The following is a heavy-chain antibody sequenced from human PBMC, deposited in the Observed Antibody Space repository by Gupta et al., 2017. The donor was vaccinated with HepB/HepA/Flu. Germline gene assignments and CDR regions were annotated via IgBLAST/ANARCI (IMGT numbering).Heavy chain of an antibody. CDR3: ANEIRPNDY. CDR1: GFTISSHA. Sequence: EVQLLESGGGLVQPGGSLRLSCAASGFTISSHAMSWVRQAPGKGLEWVSSITISGHTTYYADSVKGRFTIYRDNSKNTVFLQMNSLRVEDTAVYFCANEIRPNDYWGQGTLVTVSS. CDR2: ITISGHTT. J-gene: IGHJ4*02. V-gene: IGHV3-23*01.